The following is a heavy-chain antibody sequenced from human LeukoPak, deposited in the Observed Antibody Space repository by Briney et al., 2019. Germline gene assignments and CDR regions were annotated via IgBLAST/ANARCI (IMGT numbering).Heavy chain of an antibody. V-gene: IGHV3-30-3*01. Sequence: PGGSLRLSCAASGFTFSSYAMHWVRQAPGKGLEWVAVISYDGSNIYYADSVKGRFTISRDNSKNTLYLQMNSLRAEDTAVYYCAREMVRGVIIYYGMDVWGQGTTVTVSS. D-gene: IGHD3-10*01. CDR2: ISYDGSNI. J-gene: IGHJ6*02. CDR1: GFTFSSYA. CDR3: AREMVRGVIIYYGMDV.